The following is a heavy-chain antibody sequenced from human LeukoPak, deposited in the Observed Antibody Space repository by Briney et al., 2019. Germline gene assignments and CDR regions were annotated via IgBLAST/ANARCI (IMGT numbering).Heavy chain of an antibody. CDR3: ARDTSYDFWSDPTELFDI. J-gene: IGHJ3*02. CDR2: VSGHNGNR. Sequence: ASVKVSCKASGYTFTTYGISWMRQAPGQGLEWVGWVSGHNGNRNYAQKLQGRVTMTTDTSTTTAYMELRSLRSDDTAVYYCARDTSYDFWSDPTELFDIRGQGTMVTVSS. V-gene: IGHV1-18*01. CDR1: GYTFTTYG. D-gene: IGHD3-3*01.